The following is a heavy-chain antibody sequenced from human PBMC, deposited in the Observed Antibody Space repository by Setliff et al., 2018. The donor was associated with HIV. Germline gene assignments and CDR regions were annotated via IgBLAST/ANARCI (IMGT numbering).Heavy chain of an antibody. D-gene: IGHD3-3*01. Sequence: SETLSLTCAVSGYSVSSGYYWGWIRQTPGKGLEWIGSIYHSGTTYYNPSLRSRVTISVDTSKNQFSLKLSSVTAADTAVYYCARDALGGAMDFWSGYYYYYHGMDVWGQGTTVTVSS. J-gene: IGHJ6*02. V-gene: IGHV4-38-2*02. CDR3: ARDALGGAMDFWSGYYYYYHGMDV. CDR1: GYSVSSGYY. CDR2: IYHSGTT.